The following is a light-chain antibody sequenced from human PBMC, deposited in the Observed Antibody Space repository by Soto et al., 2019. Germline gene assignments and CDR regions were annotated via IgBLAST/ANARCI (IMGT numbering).Light chain of an antibody. CDR1: SSDVGRYDY. J-gene: IGLJ2*01. CDR3: CSYADSFKV. CDR2: DVS. Sequence: QSVLTQPRSVSGSPGQSVTISCTGTSSDVGRYDYVSWYQQHPGKAPKLMIYDVSKRPSGVPDRFSGSKSGNTASLTISGLQAEDEADYYCCSYADSFKVFGGGTQLTVL. V-gene: IGLV2-11*01.